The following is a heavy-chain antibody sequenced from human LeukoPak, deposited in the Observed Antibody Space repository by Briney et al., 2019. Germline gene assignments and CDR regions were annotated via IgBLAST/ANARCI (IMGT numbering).Heavy chain of an antibody. Sequence: GASVKVSCKASGGTFSSYAISWVRQAPGQGLEWMGGIIPIFGTANYAQKFQGRVTITTDESTSTAYMELSSLRSEDTAVYYCARVSRYYDSSGCEDYWGQGTLVTVSS. D-gene: IGHD3-22*01. V-gene: IGHV1-69*05. J-gene: IGHJ4*02. CDR3: ARVSRYYDSSGCEDY. CDR1: GGTFSSYA. CDR2: IIPIFGTA.